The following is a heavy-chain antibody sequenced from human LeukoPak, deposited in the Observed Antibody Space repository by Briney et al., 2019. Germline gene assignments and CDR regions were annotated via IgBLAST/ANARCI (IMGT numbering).Heavy chain of an antibody. CDR2: IGGSGSSL. J-gene: IGHJ3*02. CDR3: ARESGGDLGEAFDI. CDR1: GFTFSTYA. Sequence: PGGSLRLSCAASGFTFSTYAMNWVRQAPGEGLEWVSSIGGSGSSLYYADSLKGRFTISRDNAKNSLYLQLNSLRAEDTAVYYCARESGGDLGEAFDIWGQGTMVTVSS. V-gene: IGHV3-21*01. D-gene: IGHD1-26*01.